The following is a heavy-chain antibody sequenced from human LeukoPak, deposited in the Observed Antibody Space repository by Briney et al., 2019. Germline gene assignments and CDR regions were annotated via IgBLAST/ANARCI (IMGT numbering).Heavy chain of an antibody. V-gene: IGHV4-31*03. CDR1: GGSISSGGYY. CDR3: ARDLLVTDYYGMDV. CDR2: IYCSGST. D-gene: IGHD4-23*01. J-gene: IGHJ6*02. Sequence: PSQTLSLTCTVSGGSISSGGYYWSWIRQHPGKGLEWIGYIYCSGSTYYNPSLKSRVTISVDTSKNQFSLKLSSVTAADTAVYYCARDLLVTDYYGMDVWGQGTTVTVSS.